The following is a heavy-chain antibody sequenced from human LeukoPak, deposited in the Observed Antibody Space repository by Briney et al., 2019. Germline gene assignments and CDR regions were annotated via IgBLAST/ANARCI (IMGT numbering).Heavy chain of an antibody. Sequence: SETLSLTCTVSGVSISSSSYYWGWIRQPPGKGLEWIGSIYYSGSTYYNPSLKSRVTISVDTSKNQFSLKLSSVTAADTAVYYCARPYPYCSSTSCYNNWFDPWGQGTLVTVSS. V-gene: IGHV4-39*01. CDR3: ARPYPYCSSTSCYNNWFDP. J-gene: IGHJ5*02. D-gene: IGHD2-2*02. CDR1: GVSISSSSYY. CDR2: IYYSGST.